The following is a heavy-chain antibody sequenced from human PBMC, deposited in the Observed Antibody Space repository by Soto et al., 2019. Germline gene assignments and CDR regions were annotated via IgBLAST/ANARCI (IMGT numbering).Heavy chain of an antibody. CDR3: AKGGEETYYYDSSGYYYYQNDHIFDY. CDR1: GFTFSSYA. Sequence: GGSLRLSCAASGFTFSSYAMSWVRQAPGKGLEWVSAISGSGGSTYYADSVKGRFTISRDNSKNTLYLQMNSLRAEDTAVYYCAKGGEETYYYDSSGYYYYQNDHIFDYWGQGTLVTVSS. V-gene: IGHV3-23*01. J-gene: IGHJ4*02. CDR2: ISGSGGST. D-gene: IGHD3-22*01.